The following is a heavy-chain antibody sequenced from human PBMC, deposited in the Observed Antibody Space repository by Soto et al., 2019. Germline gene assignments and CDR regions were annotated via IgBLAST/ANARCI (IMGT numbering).Heavy chain of an antibody. CDR1: GYTFTGYY. D-gene: IGHD3-3*01. Sequence: ASVKVSCKASGYTFTGYYMHWVRQAPGQGLEWMGWINPNSGGTNYAQKFQGWVTMTRDTSISTAYMELSRLRSDDTAVYYCARAGYDFWSGYLHDRDYYYYYGMDVWGQGTTVNVSS. CDR3: ARAGYDFWSGYLHDRDYYYYYGMDV. J-gene: IGHJ6*02. CDR2: INPNSGGT. V-gene: IGHV1-2*04.